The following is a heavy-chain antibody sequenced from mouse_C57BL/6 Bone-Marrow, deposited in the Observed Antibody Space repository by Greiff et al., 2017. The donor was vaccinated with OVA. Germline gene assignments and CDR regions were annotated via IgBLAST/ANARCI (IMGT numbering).Heavy chain of an antibody. D-gene: IGHD2-5*01. CDR1: GFTFSSYA. V-gene: IGHV5-4*01. J-gene: IGHJ4*01. CDR3: ASPDYSNSMDY. Sequence: EVHLVESGGGLVKPGGSLKLSCAASGFTFSSYAMSWVRQTPEKRLEWVATISDGGSYTYYPDNVKGRFTISRDNAKNNLYLQMSHLKSEDTAMYYCASPDYSNSMDYWGQGTSVTVSS. CDR2: ISDGGSYT.